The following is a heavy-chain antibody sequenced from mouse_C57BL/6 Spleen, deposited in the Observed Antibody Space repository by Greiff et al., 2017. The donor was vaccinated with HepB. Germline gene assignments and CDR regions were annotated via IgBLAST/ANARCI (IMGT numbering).Heavy chain of an antibody. CDR3: ARDGSSYWYFDV. CDR2: INPNNGGT. V-gene: IGHV1-22*01. J-gene: IGHJ1*03. Sequence: EAQLQQSGPELVKPGASVKMSCKASGYTFTDYNMHWVKQSHGKSLEWIGYINPNNGGTSYNQKFKGKATLTVNKSSSTAYMWLRSPTSEDSAVYYCARDGSSYWYFDVWGTGTTVTVSS. CDR1: GYTFTDYN. D-gene: IGHD1-1*01.